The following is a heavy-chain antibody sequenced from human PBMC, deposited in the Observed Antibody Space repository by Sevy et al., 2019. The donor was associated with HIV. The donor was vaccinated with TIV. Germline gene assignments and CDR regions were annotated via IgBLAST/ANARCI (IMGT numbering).Heavy chain of an antibody. CDR2: INPSGGST. Sequence: ASVKVSCKASGYTFTSQYMHWVRQAPGQGLEWMGIINPSGGSTSYAQMFQGRVTMTRDTSTGTVYMELSSLRSEDTAVYYCARDSDNYDILTGYYPFDYWGQGTLVTVSS. V-gene: IGHV1-46*01. CDR1: GYTFTSQY. D-gene: IGHD3-9*01. J-gene: IGHJ4*02. CDR3: ARDSDNYDILTGYYPFDY.